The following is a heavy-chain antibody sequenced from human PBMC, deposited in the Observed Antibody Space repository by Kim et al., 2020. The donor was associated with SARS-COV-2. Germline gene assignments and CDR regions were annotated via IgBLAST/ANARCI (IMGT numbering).Heavy chain of an antibody. V-gene: IGHV3-30*07. CDR3: ARGILTGYHTHYDY. J-gene: IGHJ4*02. Sequence: ADPVKGRFTISRDNSKNTLYLQMNSLRVEDTAGYYCARGILTGYHTHYDYWGQGTLVTVSS. D-gene: IGHD3-9*01.